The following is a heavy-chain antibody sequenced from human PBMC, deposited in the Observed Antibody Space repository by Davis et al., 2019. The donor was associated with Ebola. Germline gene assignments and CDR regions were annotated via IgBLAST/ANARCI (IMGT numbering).Heavy chain of an antibody. Sequence: GESLKISCAASGFTFSSYGMHWVRQAPGKGLEWVAVISYHGSYKYYADSVKGRFTISRDNSKNTLYLQMNSLRAEDTAVYYCAKRDYGDYYFDYWGQGTLVTVSS. D-gene: IGHD4-17*01. CDR3: AKRDYGDYYFDY. J-gene: IGHJ4*02. V-gene: IGHV3-30*18. CDR1: GFTFSSYG. CDR2: ISYHGSYK.